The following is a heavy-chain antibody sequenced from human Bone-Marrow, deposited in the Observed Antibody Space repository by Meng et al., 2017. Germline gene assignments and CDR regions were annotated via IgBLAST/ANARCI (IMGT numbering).Heavy chain of an antibody. Sequence: GESLKISCAASGFTFSSYWMTWVRRAPGKGLEWVANIKEDGSAKYYVDSVKGRFIISRDNAKNSLYLQMNSLRAEDTAVYYCARDHISGNYPYWGQGTLVTVSS. CDR3: ARDHISGNYPY. D-gene: IGHD1-26*01. V-gene: IGHV3-7*01. CDR1: GFTFSSYW. J-gene: IGHJ4*02. CDR2: IKEDGSAK.